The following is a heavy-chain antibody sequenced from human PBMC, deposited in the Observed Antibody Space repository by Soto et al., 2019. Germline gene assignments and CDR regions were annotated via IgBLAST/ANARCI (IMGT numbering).Heavy chain of an antibody. V-gene: IGHV4-34*01. CDR2: IYHSGPT. CDR3: GRFGDYPVLLYYYYAMDV. J-gene: IGHJ6*02. D-gene: IGHD3-10*01. CDR1: GGSFSGYY. Sequence: PSETLSLTCAVYGGSFSGYYWSWIRQPPGKGLEWIGTIYHSGPTYYNPSLKSRVTMSVDTSKNQLSLRLNSVTAADTAVYYCGRFGDYPVLLYYYYAMDVWGQGTTVTVSS.